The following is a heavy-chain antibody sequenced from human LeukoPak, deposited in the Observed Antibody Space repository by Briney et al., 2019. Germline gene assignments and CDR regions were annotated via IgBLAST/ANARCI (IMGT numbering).Heavy chain of an antibody. Sequence: SETLSLTCTVSGGSISSYYWSWIRQPPGKGLEWIGYIYYSGSTNYNPSLKSRVTISVDTSKNQFSLKLSSVTAADTAVYYCARDMKLYGSGSYYRYYYYGMDVWGKGTTVTVSS. V-gene: IGHV4-59*01. CDR3: ARDMKLYGSGSYYRYYYYGMDV. J-gene: IGHJ6*04. D-gene: IGHD3-10*01. CDR1: GGSISSYY. CDR2: IYYSGST.